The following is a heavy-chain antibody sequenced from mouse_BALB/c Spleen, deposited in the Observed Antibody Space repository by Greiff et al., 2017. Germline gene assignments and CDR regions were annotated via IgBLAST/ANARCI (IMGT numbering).Heavy chain of an antibody. D-gene: IGHD1-1*01. CDR1: GFTFSSYG. J-gene: IGHJ1*01. CDR2: ISSGGSYT. V-gene: IGHV5-6*01. CDR3: ARSGNYYGSSYWYFDV. Sequence: EVKVVESGGDLVKPGGSLKLSCAASGFTFSSYGMSWVRQTPDKRLEWVATISSGGSYTYYPDSVKGRFTISRDNAKNNLYLQMSSLKSEDTAMYYCARSGNYYGSSYWYFDVWGAGTTVTVSS.